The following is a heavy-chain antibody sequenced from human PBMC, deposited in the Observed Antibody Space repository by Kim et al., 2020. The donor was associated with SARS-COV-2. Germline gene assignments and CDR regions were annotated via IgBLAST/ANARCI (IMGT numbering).Heavy chain of an antibody. CDR1: GFTFSTCG. V-gene: IGHV3-23*01. J-gene: IGHJ4*02. CDR3: AKNFDPGAYYQIDY. CDR2: ISGSGQRT. D-gene: IGHD3-22*01. Sequence: GGSLRLSCAASGFTFSTCGMNWVRQAPGKGLEWVSSISGSGQRTYYADSVKGRFSISRDNTEDTLYLQMNSLRAEDTAVYYCAKNFDPGAYYQIDYWGQGTLVTVSS.